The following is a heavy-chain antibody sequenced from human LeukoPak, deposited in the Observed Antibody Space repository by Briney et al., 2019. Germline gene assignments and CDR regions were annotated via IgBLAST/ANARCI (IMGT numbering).Heavy chain of an antibody. CDR1: GFTFSTYW. V-gene: IGHV3-74*01. CDR3: ARAGVLAGLDV. Sequence: GGSLRLSCAASGFTFSTYWMHWVRQAPGKGLVWVSRINSDGSSTNYADSVKGRFTISRDSAKNTLYLQMNSLRAEDTAVYYCARAGVLAGLDVWGKGTTVTVSS. CDR2: INSDGSST. D-gene: IGHD3-10*01. J-gene: IGHJ6*04.